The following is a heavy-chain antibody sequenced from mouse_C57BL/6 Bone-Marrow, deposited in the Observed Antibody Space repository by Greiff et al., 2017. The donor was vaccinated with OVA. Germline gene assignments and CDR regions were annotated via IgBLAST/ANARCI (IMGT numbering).Heavy chain of an antibody. V-gene: IGHV1-9*01. Sequence: QVQLQQSGAELMKPGASVKLSCKATGYTFTGYWIEWVKQRPGPGLEWIGEILPGSGSTNYNEQFKGKATFTADTSSNTAYMQLSSLTTEDSAIYYCASSRATVVATDFDYWGQGTTLTVSS. J-gene: IGHJ2*01. CDR2: ILPGSGST. CDR1: GYTFTGYW. CDR3: ASSRATVVATDFDY. D-gene: IGHD1-1*01.